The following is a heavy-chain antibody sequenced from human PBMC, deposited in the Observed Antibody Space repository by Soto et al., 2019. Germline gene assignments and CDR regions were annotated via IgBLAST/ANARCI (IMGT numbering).Heavy chain of an antibody. Sequence: QLQLQESGPGLVKPSETLSLTCTVSGGSISSSSYYWGWIRQPPGKGLEWIGSIYYSGSTYYNPSLKSRVPISVDTSKNQSSLKLSSVTAADTAVYYCARRVDTAMVRYYYYGMDVWGQGTTVTVSS. D-gene: IGHD5-18*01. V-gene: IGHV4-39*01. CDR1: GGSISSSSYY. J-gene: IGHJ6*02. CDR3: ARRVDTAMVRYYYYGMDV. CDR2: IYYSGST.